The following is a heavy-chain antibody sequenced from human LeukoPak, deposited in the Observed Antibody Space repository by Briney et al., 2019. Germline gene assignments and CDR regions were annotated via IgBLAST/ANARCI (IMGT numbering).Heavy chain of an antibody. V-gene: IGHV3-23*01. Sequence: GGSLRLSCAAPGFAFSSYGMHWVRQAPGKGLEWVSGISGSGGSTYYADSVKGRFTISRDNSKNTLYLQMNSLRAEDTAVYYCAKGGAVTSPYYYYYYMDVWGKGTTVTVSS. CDR3: AKGGAVTSPYYYYYYMDV. J-gene: IGHJ6*03. CDR2: ISGSGGST. CDR1: GFAFSSYG. D-gene: IGHD4-17*01.